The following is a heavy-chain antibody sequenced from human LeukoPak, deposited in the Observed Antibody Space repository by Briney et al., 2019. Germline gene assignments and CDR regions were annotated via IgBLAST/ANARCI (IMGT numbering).Heavy chain of an antibody. Sequence: GGSLRLSCAASRFTFSSYRMNWVRQAPGKGLEWVSSISSSGSTIYYADSVKGRFTISRDNAKNSLHLQMNSLRAEDTAVYYCARVFGDGYNYLSWFDPWGQGTLVTVSS. D-gene: IGHD5-24*01. V-gene: IGHV3-48*04. J-gene: IGHJ5*02. CDR1: RFTFSSYR. CDR2: ISSSGSTI. CDR3: ARVFGDGYNYLSWFDP.